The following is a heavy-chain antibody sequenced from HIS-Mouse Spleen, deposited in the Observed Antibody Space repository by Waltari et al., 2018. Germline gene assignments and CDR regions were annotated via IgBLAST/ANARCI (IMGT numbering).Heavy chain of an antibody. Sequence: QLQLQESGPGLVKPSETLSLTCTVSGGSISSSSYYWGWIRQPPGKGLEWIGSSYYSRSTYYNPSLNSRVTISVDTSKNQFSLKLSSVTAADTAVYYCAREIPYSSSWYDWYFDLWGRGTLVTVSS. CDR2: SYYSRST. V-gene: IGHV4-39*07. CDR1: GGSISSSSYY. J-gene: IGHJ2*01. D-gene: IGHD6-13*01. CDR3: AREIPYSSSWYDWYFDL.